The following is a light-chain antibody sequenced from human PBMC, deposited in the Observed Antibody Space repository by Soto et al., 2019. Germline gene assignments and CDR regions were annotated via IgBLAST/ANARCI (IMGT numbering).Light chain of an antibody. CDR1: QSIISY. J-gene: IGKJ4*01. CDR3: LQDGDYPFT. Sequence: QMTESASSLSASVGRRVTITCLASQSIISYLNWYQQKPGKAPKLLIYAASSLQSGVPSRFSGSGSGTDFALTISSLQPEDFATYFCLQDGDYPFTFGGGTKVDIK. V-gene: IGKV1-6*02. CDR2: AAS.